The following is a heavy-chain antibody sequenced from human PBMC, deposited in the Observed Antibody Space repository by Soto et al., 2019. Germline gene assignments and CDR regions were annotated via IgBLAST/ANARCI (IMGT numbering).Heavy chain of an antibody. V-gene: IGHV3-23*01. CDR2: ITSSGEQT. Sequence: PGGSLRLSCAASGFTFSSYGMTWVRQAPGQGLEYVSSITSSGEQTFYADSVKGRFTISRDNSKGILHLQMDSLRAEDTAVYYCAIIGYCTSTSCLYWGQGTLVTVSS. D-gene: IGHD2-2*01. CDR3: AIIGYCTSTSCLY. J-gene: IGHJ4*02. CDR1: GFTFSSYG.